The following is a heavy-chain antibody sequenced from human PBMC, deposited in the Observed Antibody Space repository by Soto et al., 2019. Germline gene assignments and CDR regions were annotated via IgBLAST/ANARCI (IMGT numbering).Heavy chain of an antibody. Sequence: QAQLVQSGADVKKPGASVTLSCKASGYTFSKYAIHWVRQAPGQRLEWMGWVNGGSGSAFYSQKFQGRVTRTKDTSATTAYMAHSILRSESTAVYYCARMFRLVSPRDRVDVWGQGTSGTVSS. J-gene: IGHJ6*02. D-gene: IGHD3-10*02. CDR2: VNGGSGSA. V-gene: IGHV1-3*01. CDR3: ARMFRLVSPRDRVDV. CDR1: GYTFSKYA.